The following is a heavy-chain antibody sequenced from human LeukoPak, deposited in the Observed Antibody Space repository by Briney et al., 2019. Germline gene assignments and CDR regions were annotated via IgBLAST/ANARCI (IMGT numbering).Heavy chain of an antibody. CDR2: ISSSGSTI. V-gene: IGHV3-48*03. J-gene: IGHJ5*02. D-gene: IGHD3-22*01. Sequence: GGSLRLSCAASGSTFSSYEMNWVRQAPGKGLEWVSYISSSGSTIYYADSVKGRFTISRDNAKNSLYLQMNSLRAEDTAVYYCARSHYYDSSGVFDPWGQGTLVTVSS. CDR1: GSTFSSYE. CDR3: ARSHYYDSSGVFDP.